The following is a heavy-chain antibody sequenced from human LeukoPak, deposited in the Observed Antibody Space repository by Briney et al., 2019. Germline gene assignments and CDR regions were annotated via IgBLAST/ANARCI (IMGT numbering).Heavy chain of an antibody. Sequence: ASVKLSCKASGYTSTNYHINWVRQASGHGLEWKTWINPDTGDKGYARKFQDRVTITTDASISTAYMELSSLISDVTAVDFCASTTAMTASGDDYWCQGTLVIVSA. CDR2: INPDTGDK. D-gene: IGHD2-21*02. V-gene: IGHV1-8*03. J-gene: IGHJ4*02. CDR1: GYTSTNYH. CDR3: ASTTAMTASGDDY.